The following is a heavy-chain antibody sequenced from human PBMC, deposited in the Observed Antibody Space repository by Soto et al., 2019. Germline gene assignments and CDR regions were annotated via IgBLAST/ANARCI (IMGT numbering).Heavy chain of an antibody. J-gene: IGHJ4*02. D-gene: IGHD5-12*01. Sequence: GGSLRLSCAASGFTFSDYYMSWIRQAPGKGLEWVSYISSSSSYTNYADSVKGRFTISRDNAKHSLYLQMNSLRAEDTAVYYCARDIHKDIVATIGYSSSWPYFDYWGQGTLVTVCS. CDR3: ARDIHKDIVATIGYSSSWPYFDY. CDR1: GFTFSDYY. CDR2: ISSSSSYT. V-gene: IGHV3-11*06.